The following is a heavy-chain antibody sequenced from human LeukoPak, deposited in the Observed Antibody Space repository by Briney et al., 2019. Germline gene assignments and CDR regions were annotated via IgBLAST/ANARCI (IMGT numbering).Heavy chain of an antibody. Sequence: GGSLRLSCAASGFTFSSYWMSWVRRAPGKGLEWVANIKQDGSEKYYVDSVKGRFTISRDNAKNSLYLQMNSLRAEDTAVYYCARGGLLWFGELFGYWGQGTLVTVSS. J-gene: IGHJ4*02. D-gene: IGHD3-10*01. CDR2: IKQDGSEK. V-gene: IGHV3-7*03. CDR1: GFTFSSYW. CDR3: ARGGLLWFGELFGY.